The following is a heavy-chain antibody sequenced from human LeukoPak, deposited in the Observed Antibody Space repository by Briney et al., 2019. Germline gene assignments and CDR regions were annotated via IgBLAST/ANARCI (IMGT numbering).Heavy chain of an antibody. D-gene: IGHD6-13*01. CDR1: GGTFSSYA. J-gene: IGHJ6*04. CDR2: IIPIFGTA. CDR3: ARDGLAAAAMDV. V-gene: IGHV1-69*05. Sequence: ASVKVSCKASGGTFSSYAISWVRQAPGQGLEWMGGIIPIFGTANYAQKFQGRVTITTDESTSTAYMELSSLRSEDTAVYYCARDGLAAAAMDVWGKGTTVTVSS.